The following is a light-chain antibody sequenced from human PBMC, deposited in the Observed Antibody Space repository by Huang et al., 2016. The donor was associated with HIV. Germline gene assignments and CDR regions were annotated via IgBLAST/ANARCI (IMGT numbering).Light chain of an antibody. V-gene: IGKV3-15*01. J-gene: IGKJ4*01. Sequence: EVLLTQSPATLSVSPGERATLSCRASQSIGTHLAWYQQKPGQAPRLLIDGASTRATGIPARFSGSGSGTEFTLTISSLQSEDFAVYYCQQYNNWVSFGGGTKVDIK. CDR3: QQYNNWVS. CDR1: QSIGTH. CDR2: GAS.